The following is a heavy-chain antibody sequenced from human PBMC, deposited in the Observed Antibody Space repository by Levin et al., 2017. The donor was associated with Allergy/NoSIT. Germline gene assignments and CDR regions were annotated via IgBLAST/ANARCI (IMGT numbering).Heavy chain of an antibody. CDR3: ARVWIDSGYDY. Sequence: PGESLKISCAASGFTFSSYSMTWVRQAPGKGLEWVSSISSRSSYIYYADSVKGRFTISRDNAKNSLYLQMNSLRAEDTAVYYCARVWIDSGYDYWGQGTLVTVSS. J-gene: IGHJ4*02. CDR2: ISSRSSYI. D-gene: IGHD5-12*01. CDR1: GFTFSSYS. V-gene: IGHV3-21*01.